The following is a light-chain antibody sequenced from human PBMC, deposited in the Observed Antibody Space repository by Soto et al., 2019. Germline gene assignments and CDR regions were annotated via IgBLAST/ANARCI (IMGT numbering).Light chain of an antibody. Sequence: EIVMTQSPATLSVSPGERVTLSCRASQTISSNLAWYQQKPGQAPRLLIFGASTRAADIPDRFTGSGFGTEFTLTISSLQSGYCAVYFCQHYNDWPTFGQGTRVEVK. CDR1: QTISSN. CDR2: GAS. CDR3: QHYNDWPT. J-gene: IGKJ1*01. V-gene: IGKV3-15*01.